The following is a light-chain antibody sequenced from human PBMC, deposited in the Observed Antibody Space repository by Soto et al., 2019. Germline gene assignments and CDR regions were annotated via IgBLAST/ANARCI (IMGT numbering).Light chain of an antibody. V-gene: IGKV1-33*01. CDR3: QQYENLPYT. CDR2: DIS. Sequence: DIQLTQSASSLSASVGDRVTITCQASQVITNYLNWYKQKPGKAPKLLIYDISTLEIGVQSRFGGSRSGTHFTFTITGLQPEDIANYYCQQYENLPYTFGQGTKLEI. CDR1: QVITNY. J-gene: IGKJ2*01.